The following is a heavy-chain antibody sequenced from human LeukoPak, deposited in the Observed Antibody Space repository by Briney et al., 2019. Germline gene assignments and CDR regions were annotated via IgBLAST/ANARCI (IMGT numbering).Heavy chain of an antibody. CDR1: GFTFSSYG. V-gene: IGHV3-33*01. J-gene: IGHJ4*02. CDR3: ARDRGSSRYIFEWYVNSTGLVY. D-gene: IGHD6-13*01. CDR2: IWYDGSNK. Sequence: GRSLRLSCAASGFTFSSYGMRWVSQDPGNGLEWVAVIWYDGSNKYYADSVKGRITISRAKSKNTLYLQMNSLRAEDTAVYYCARDRGSSRYIFEWYVNSTGLVYWGQGTLVTVSS.